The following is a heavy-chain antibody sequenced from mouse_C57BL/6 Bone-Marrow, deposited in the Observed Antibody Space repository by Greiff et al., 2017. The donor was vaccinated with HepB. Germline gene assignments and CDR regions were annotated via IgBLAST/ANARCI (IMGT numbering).Heavy chain of an antibody. V-gene: IGHV6-6*01. CDR1: GFTFSDAW. CDR3: TRPNYYGSSYGYAMDY. Sequence: EVKLMESGGGLVQPGGSMKLSCAASGFTFSDAWMDWVRQSPEKGLEWVAEIRNKANNHATYYAESVKGRFTISRDDSKSSVYLQMNSLRAEDTGIYYCTRPNYYGSSYGYAMDYWGQGTSVTVSS. CDR2: IRNKANNHAT. J-gene: IGHJ4*01. D-gene: IGHD1-1*01.